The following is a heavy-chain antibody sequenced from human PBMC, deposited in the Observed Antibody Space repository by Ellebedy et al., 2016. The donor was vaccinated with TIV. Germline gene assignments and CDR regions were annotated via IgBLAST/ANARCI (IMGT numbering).Heavy chain of an antibody. CDR1: GFSVTNNY. CDR2: IYAGGTT. J-gene: IGHJ4*02. CDR3: ARVDILRLYYFDS. V-gene: IGHV3-53*01. Sequence: PGGSLRLSCAASGFSVTNNYMSWVRQAPGQGLEWVSLIYAGGTTNYADSVKGRFTISRDTSNNTVHLEMNSLRAEDTAIYYCARVDILRLYYFDSWGQGTLVTVSS. D-gene: IGHD3-9*01.